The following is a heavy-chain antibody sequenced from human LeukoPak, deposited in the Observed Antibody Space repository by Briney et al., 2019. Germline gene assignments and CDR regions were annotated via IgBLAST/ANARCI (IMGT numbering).Heavy chain of an antibody. J-gene: IGHJ4*02. D-gene: IGHD3-22*01. CDR3: ARRGFTYYYDSCGYYYGYYFDY. CDR2: IYYSGST. CDR1: VGSISSSSYY. Sequence: PSETLSLTCTVSVGSISSSSYYWGWIRQPPGKGLEWIGSIYYSGSTYYNPSLKSRVTISVDTSKNQFSLKLSSVTAADTAVYYCARRGFTYYYDSCGYYYGYYFDYWGQGTLVTVSS. V-gene: IGHV4-39*01.